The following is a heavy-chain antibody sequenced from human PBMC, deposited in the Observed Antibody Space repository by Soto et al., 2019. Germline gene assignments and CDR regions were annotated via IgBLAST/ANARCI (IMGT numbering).Heavy chain of an antibody. J-gene: IGHJ4*02. CDR3: AREDGIVGATSAFDY. D-gene: IGHD1-26*01. V-gene: IGHV3-21*01. CDR2: INGRSNYI. Sequence: GGSLRLSCAASGFTFSSYSMNWVRQAPGKGLEWVSSINGRSNYIYYADSVKGRFTISRDNAKNSLYLQMNSLRAEDTAVYYCAREDGIVGATSAFDYWGQGTLVTVSS. CDR1: GFTFSSYS.